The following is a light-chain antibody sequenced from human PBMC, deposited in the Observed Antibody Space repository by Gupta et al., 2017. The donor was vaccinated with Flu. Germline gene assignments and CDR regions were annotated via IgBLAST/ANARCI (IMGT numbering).Light chain of an antibody. CDR3: SSYAGNNQGV. V-gene: IGLV2-8*01. Sequence: QSALTQPPSASGSPGQSVTFPCTGTSRDVGFYHYVSWYQQLPGKAPKLIIYEVDRRPSGVPDRFSGARSGNTASLTVSGLQTDDEGDYFCSSYAGNNQGVFGTGTAVTVL. J-gene: IGLJ1*01. CDR2: EVD. CDR1: SRDVGFYHY.